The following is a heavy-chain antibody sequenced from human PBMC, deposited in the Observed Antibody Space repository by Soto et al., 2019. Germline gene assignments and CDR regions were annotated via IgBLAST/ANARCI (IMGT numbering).Heavy chain of an antibody. J-gene: IGHJ4*02. CDR2: ISGSGGST. V-gene: IGHV3-23*01. CDR1: GFTFSSYA. CDR3: AKDRGYYDSSGYYGFDY. Sequence: EVQLLASGGGLVQPGGSLRLSCGASGFTFSSYAMSWVRQAPGKGLEWVSAISGSGGSTYYADSVKGRFTISRDNSKNTLYLQMNSLRAEDTAVYYCAKDRGYYDSSGYYGFDYWGQGTLVTVSS. D-gene: IGHD3-22*01.